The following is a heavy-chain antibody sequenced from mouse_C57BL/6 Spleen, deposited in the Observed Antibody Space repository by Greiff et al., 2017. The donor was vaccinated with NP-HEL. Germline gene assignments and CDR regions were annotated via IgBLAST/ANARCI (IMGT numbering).Heavy chain of an antibody. D-gene: IGHD2-3*01. V-gene: IGHV10-1*01. CDR1: GFSFNTYA. CDR2: IRSKSNNYAT. Sequence: VQLVESGGGLVQPKGSLKLSCAASGFSFNTYAMNWVRQAPGKGLEWVARIRSKSNNYATYYADSVKDRFNISRDDSESMLYLQMNNVKTEDTAMYYCVRQDGYYSYFDYWGQGTTLTVSS. CDR3: VRQDGYYSYFDY. J-gene: IGHJ2*01.